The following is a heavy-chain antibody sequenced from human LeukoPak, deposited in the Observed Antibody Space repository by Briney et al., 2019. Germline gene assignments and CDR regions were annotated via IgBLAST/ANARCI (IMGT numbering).Heavy chain of an antibody. Sequence: GGSLRLSCAASGFTFSSYGMHWVRQAPGKGLEWVAVIWYDGSNKYYADSVKGRFTISRDNAKNSLYLQMNSLRAEDTAVYYCARDPGYRDFDYWGQGTLVTVSS. CDR2: IWYDGSNK. V-gene: IGHV3-33*01. CDR3: ARDPGYRDFDY. J-gene: IGHJ4*02. D-gene: IGHD3-9*01. CDR1: GFTFSSYG.